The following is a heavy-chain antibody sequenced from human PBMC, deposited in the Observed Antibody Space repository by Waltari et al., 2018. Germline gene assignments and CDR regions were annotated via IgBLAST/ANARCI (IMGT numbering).Heavy chain of an antibody. J-gene: IGHJ6*02. CDR1: GYPITGVSS. V-gene: IGHV4-38-2*01. CDR3: ARRQGYYGMDV. Sequence: QVQLRESGQGLVKPRETLSPTCVVSGYPITGVSSGGWIRQPPGKGLEWLGSIYHSGSTYYNPSLKSRVTISVDTSKNQFSLKLSSVTAADTAVYYCARRQGYYGMDVWGQGTTVTVSS. CDR2: IYHSGST.